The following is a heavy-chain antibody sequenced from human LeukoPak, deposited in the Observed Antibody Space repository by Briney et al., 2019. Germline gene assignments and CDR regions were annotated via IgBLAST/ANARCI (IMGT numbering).Heavy chain of an antibody. V-gene: IGHV4-4*07. Sequence: PSETLSLTCTVSGASMTSFYYNWIRQPAGKGLEWIGRMYPGGSTNYNPALKSRITMSVDTSKNQFSLKLSSVTAADTAVYYCASRGEYSSFDYWGQGTLVTVSS. D-gene: IGHD6-6*01. CDR3: ASRGEYSSFDY. J-gene: IGHJ4*02. CDR1: GASMTSFY. CDR2: MYPGGST.